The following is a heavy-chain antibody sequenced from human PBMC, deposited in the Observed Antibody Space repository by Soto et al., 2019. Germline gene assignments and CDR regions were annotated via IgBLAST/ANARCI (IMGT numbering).Heavy chain of an antibody. CDR2: INAGNGDT. V-gene: IGHV1-3*01. Sequence: APVKVSCKASGYTVTNYAIHWVRQAPGQRLEWMGWINAGNGDTKYSQKLQGRVTITRDTSASIIYMELSSLRSEDTALYYCASAPQWSDAFDIWGQGTLVTVSS. CDR1: GYTVTNYA. D-gene: IGHD2-15*01. J-gene: IGHJ3*02. CDR3: ASAPQWSDAFDI.